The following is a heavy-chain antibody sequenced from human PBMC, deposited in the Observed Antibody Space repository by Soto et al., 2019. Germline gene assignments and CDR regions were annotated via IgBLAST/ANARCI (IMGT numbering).Heavy chain of an antibody. CDR1: GGSISSYY. CDR3: ARGERKRYDSSGYSHFDY. CDR2: IYYSGST. D-gene: IGHD3-22*01. Sequence: SETLSLTCTVSGGSISSYYWSWIRQPPGKGLEWIGYIYYSGSTNYNPSLKSRVTISVDTSKNQFSLKLSSVTAADTAVYYCARGERKRYDSSGYSHFDYWGQGTLVTV. V-gene: IGHV4-59*01. J-gene: IGHJ4*02.